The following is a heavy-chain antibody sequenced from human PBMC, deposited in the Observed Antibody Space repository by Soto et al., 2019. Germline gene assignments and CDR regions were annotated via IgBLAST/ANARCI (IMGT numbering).Heavy chain of an antibody. V-gene: IGHV1-69*01. D-gene: IGHD1-26*01. Sequence: QVQLVQSGAEVKKPGSSVKVSCKASGGTFSSYAISWVRQAPGQGLEWMGGIIPIFGTANYAQKFQGRVTITADESTSTAYMELSSLRSEDTALYYCARDRALRPHRCGRMDVWGQGPTVTVYS. J-gene: IGHJ6*02. CDR2: IIPIFGTA. CDR1: GGTFSSYA. CDR3: ARDRALRPHRCGRMDV.